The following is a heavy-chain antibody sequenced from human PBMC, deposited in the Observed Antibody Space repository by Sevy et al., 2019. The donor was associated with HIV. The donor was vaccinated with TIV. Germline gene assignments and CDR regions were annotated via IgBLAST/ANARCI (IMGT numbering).Heavy chain of an antibody. CDR1: GYSISSGYY. Sequence: SETLSLTCAVSGYSISSGYYWGWIRQPPGKGLEWIGSIYHSGSTYYNPSLKSRVTISVDTAENQFSLKLGSVTAADTAVYYCARDDILTGYSDYFDYWGQGTLVTVSS. V-gene: IGHV4-38-2*01. CDR2: IYHSGST. D-gene: IGHD3-9*01. CDR3: ARDDILTGYSDYFDY. J-gene: IGHJ4*02.